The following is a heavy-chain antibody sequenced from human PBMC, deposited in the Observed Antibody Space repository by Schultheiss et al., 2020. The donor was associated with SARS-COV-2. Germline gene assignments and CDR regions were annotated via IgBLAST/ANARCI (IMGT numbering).Heavy chain of an antibody. D-gene: IGHD3-22*01. Sequence: SETLSLTCTVSGGSVSSGSDHWSWIRQPPGKGLEWIGYIYYSGNTKYNPSLKSRVTISVDTSKNQFSLKLSSVTAADTAVYYCARMAFDSSGYYPNWFDPWGQGTLVTVSS. CDR1: GGSVSSGSDH. J-gene: IGHJ5*02. CDR2: IYYSGNT. V-gene: IGHV4-61*01. CDR3: ARMAFDSSGYYPNWFDP.